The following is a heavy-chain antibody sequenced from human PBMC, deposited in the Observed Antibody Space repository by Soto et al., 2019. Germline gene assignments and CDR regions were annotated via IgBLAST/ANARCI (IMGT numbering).Heavy chain of an antibody. D-gene: IGHD2-15*01. CDR1: GYSISSGYY. CDR2: IYHSGST. J-gene: IGHJ3*02. V-gene: IGHV4-38-2*01. CDR3: ARGLVVVAAPDAFDI. Sequence: PSETLSLTCAVSGYSISSGYYWGWIRRPPGKGLEWIGSIYHSGSTYYNPSLKSRVTISVDTSKNQFSLKLSSVTAADTAVYYCARGLVVVAAPDAFDIWGQGTMSTVSS.